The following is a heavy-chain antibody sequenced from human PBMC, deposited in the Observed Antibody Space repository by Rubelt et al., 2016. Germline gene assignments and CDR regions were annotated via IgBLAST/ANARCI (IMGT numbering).Heavy chain of an antibody. CDR1: GYTFTSYY. CDR3: ARTKTVEMATIPLAY. Sequence: QVQLVQSGAEVKKPGASVKVSCKASGYTFTSYYMHWVRQAPGQGLEWMGIINPSGGSTSYAQKFQGRVSMTRDTSTSTVYMELSSLGSEDTAVYYCARTKTVEMATIPLAYWGQGTLVTVSS. D-gene: IGHD5-24*01. J-gene: IGHJ4*02. CDR2: INPSGGST. V-gene: IGHV1-46*01.